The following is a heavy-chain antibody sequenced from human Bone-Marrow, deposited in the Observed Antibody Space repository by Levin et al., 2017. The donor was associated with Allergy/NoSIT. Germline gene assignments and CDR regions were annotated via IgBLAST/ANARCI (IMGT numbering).Heavy chain of an antibody. V-gene: IGHV3-21*01. CDR1: GFTFSRYS. CDR2: ITTPSSYK. J-gene: IGHJ6*02. CDR3: ARRDYYYYGLDV. Sequence: GGSLRLSCSASGFTFSRYSMAWVRQAPGKGLEWVSYITTPSSYKHYSDSVGGRFTISRDNAKNSLYLQMTSLRAEDTAVDYCARRDYYYYGLDVWGQGTTVTVSS.